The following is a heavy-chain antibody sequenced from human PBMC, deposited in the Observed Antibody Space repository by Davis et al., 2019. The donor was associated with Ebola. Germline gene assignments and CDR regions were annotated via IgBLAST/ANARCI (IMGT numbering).Heavy chain of an antibody. CDR3: TTQTGDPQ. J-gene: IGHJ1*01. D-gene: IGHD7-27*01. CDR2: IKSKGDGGTT. Sequence: PGGSLRLSCSASGFTFINAWMNWVRQAPGKGLEWVGRIKSKGDGGTTDYATPVKGRFTISRDDSKNTLYLQMNSLKIEDTAVYYCTTQTGDPQWGQGTLVTVSS. V-gene: IGHV3-15*07. CDR1: GFTFINAW.